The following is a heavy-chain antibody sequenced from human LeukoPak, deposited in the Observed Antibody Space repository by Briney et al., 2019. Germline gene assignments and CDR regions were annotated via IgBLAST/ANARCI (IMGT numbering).Heavy chain of an antibody. V-gene: IGHV3-30*02. CDR2: IRYDGSNK. CDR3: ARENTMSLFDY. CDR1: GFTFSSYG. Sequence: PGGSLRLSCAASGFTFSSYGMHWVRQAPGKGLEWVAFIRYDGSNKYYADSVKGRFTISRDNSKNALYLQMNSLRAEDTAVYYCARENTMSLFDYWGQGTLVTVSS. D-gene: IGHD3-10*02. J-gene: IGHJ4*02.